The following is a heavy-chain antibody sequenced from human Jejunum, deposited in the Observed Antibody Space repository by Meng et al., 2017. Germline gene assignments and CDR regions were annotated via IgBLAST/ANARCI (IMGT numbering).Heavy chain of an antibody. Sequence: EGQLLDAGGELVQPGGSRRLSCAASGFTFSSYAMNWVRQAPGKGLEWVSGISNSGGNTYYADSVKGRFTISRDSSKNTVYLQMNSLRVEDTAVYYCAKAVEWLHYYFDSWGQGTLVTVSS. V-gene: IGHV3-23*01. CDR1: GFTFSSYA. CDR3: AKAVEWLHYYFDS. CDR2: ISNSGGNT. D-gene: IGHD3-3*01. J-gene: IGHJ4*02.